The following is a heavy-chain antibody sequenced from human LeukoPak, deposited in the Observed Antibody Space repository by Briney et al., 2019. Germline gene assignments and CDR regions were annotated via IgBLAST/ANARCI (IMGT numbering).Heavy chain of an antibody. V-gene: IGHV3-74*01. J-gene: IGHJ4*02. CDR3: ARDWSPQMTTVTTRD. D-gene: IGHD4-17*01. CDR1: GFTFSSYW. CDR2: INSDGSST. Sequence: GGSLRLSCAASGFTFSSYWMHWVRHAPGKGLVWVSRINSDGSSTSYADSVKGRFTISRDNAKNTLYLQMNSLRAEDTAVYYCARDWSPQMTTVTTRDWGQGTLVTVSS.